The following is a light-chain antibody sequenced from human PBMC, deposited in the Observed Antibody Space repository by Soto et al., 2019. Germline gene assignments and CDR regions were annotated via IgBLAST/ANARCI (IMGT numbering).Light chain of an antibody. CDR3: ATWDDSLKGV. V-gene: IGLV1-44*01. J-gene: IGLJ1*01. Sequence: QSVLNKPRSASGTPGQRVTISCSSRTSNIGSHTVNWYQHVPGTAPKLLITTNNQRPSGVPDRFSGFKSGSAASLVISGLQSEDEADYYCATWDDSLKGVFGTGTKVTVL. CDR2: TNN. CDR1: TSNIGSHT.